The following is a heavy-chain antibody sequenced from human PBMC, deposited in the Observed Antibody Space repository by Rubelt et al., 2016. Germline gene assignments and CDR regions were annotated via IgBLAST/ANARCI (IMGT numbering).Heavy chain of an antibody. V-gene: IGHV1-69*10. D-gene: IGHD6-19*01. J-gene: IGHJ4*02. CDR3: ARDRRGGGEQWLAYYFDY. Sequence: QVQLVQSGAEVKPPGSSVTLSCKASGDGFSNYAINWVRQAPGQGLEWLGLFAPILGVSSHAQNFQSRVRITADESTSTSYMGLSSLQSEDMAVYDWARDRRGGGEQWLAYYFDYWGQGTLVTVSS. CDR1: GDGFSNYA. CDR2: FAPILGVS.